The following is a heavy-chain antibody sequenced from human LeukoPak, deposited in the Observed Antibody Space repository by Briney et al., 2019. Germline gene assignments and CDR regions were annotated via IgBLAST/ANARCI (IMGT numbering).Heavy chain of an antibody. Sequence: PSETLSLTCAVYGGSFSGYYWSWIRQPPGKGLEWIGEINHSGSTNYNPSLKSRVTISVDTSKNQFSLKLSSVTAADTAVYYCASSYDSSGPGAFDIWGQGTMVTVSS. CDR2: INHSGST. J-gene: IGHJ3*02. D-gene: IGHD3-22*01. V-gene: IGHV4-34*01. CDR1: GGSFSGYY. CDR3: ASSYDSSGPGAFDI.